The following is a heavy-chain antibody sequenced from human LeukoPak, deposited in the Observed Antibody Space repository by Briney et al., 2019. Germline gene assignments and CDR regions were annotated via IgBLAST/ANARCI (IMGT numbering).Heavy chain of an antibody. CDR2: IIPILGIA. CDR1: GGTFSSYA. D-gene: IGHD2-21*02. Sequence: SVKVSCKASGGTFSSYAISRVRQAPGQGLEWIGRIIPILGIANYAQKFQGRVTITADKSTSTAYMELSSLRSEDTAVYYCARDMVDCGGDCSFDYWGQGTLVTVSS. CDR3: ARDMVDCGGDCSFDY. J-gene: IGHJ4*02. V-gene: IGHV1-69*04.